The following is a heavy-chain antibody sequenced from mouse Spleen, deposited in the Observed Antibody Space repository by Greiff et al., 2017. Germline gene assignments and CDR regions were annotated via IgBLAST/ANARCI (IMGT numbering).Heavy chain of an antibody. D-gene: IGHD4-1*01. CDR1: GFSLTSYG. CDR3: ARQGRNWDLYYYAMDY. Sequence: VQVVESGPGLVAPSQSLSITCTVSGFSLTSYGVHWVRQPPGKGLEWLVVIWSDGSTTYNSALKSRLSINKDNSKSQVFLKMNSLQTDDTAMYYCARQGRNWDLYYYAMDYWGQGTSVTVSS. V-gene: IGHV2-6-1*01. J-gene: IGHJ4*01. CDR2: IWSDGST.